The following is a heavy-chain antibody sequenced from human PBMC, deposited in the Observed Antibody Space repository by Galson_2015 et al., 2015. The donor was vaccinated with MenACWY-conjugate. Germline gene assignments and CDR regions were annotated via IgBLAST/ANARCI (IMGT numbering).Heavy chain of an antibody. CDR2: IDPSDSYT. Sequence: QSGAEVKKPGESLRISCKGSGYSFTSYRISWVRQMPGKGLEWMGRIDPSDSYTNYSPSFQGHVTISADKSISTAYLQWSSLKASDTAMYYCARHLHYYGSGSSAFDIWGQGTMVTVSS. CDR1: GYSFTSYR. D-gene: IGHD3-10*01. V-gene: IGHV5-10-1*01. J-gene: IGHJ3*02. CDR3: ARHLHYYGSGSSAFDI.